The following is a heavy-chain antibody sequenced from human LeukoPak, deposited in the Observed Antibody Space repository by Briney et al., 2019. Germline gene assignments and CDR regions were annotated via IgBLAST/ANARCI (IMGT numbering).Heavy chain of an antibody. CDR1: GGTFSSYA. Sequence: SVKVSCKASGGTFSSYAISWVRQAPGQGLKWMGGIIPIFGTANYAQKFQGRVTITADESTSTAYMELSSLRSEDTAVYYCARGWGYSYGDYFDYWGQGTLVTVSS. CDR2: IIPIFGTA. V-gene: IGHV1-69*01. D-gene: IGHD5-18*01. J-gene: IGHJ4*02. CDR3: ARGWGYSYGDYFDY.